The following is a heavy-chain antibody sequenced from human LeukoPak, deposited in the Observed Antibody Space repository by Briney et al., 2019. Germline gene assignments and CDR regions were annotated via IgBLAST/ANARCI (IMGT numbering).Heavy chain of an antibody. V-gene: IGHV3-30-3*01. CDR2: ISYDGSNT. Sequence: HPGGSLRLSCVASGVTFDDYAMHWVRQAPGKGLEWVAVISYDGSNTYYADSVKGRFTISRDNSKNTLYLQMNRLRAEDTAVYYCARENGAREVRGVISRYYYYYYGMDVWGQGTTVTVSS. D-gene: IGHD3-10*01. J-gene: IGHJ6*02. CDR3: ARENGAREVRGVISRYYYYYYGMDV. CDR1: GVTFDDYA.